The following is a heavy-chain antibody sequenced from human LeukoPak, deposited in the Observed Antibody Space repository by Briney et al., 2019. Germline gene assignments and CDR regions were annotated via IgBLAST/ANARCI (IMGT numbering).Heavy chain of an antibody. V-gene: IGHV1-18*01. Sequence: GASVKVSCKASGYTFTSSGISWVRQAPGQGLEWMGWISAYNGNTNYAQKLQGRVTMTTDTSTTTTYMDLRSLRSDDTAVYYCARQYYDCWSAYYPLGYWGQGPLVTVSS. CDR2: ISAYNGNT. CDR3: ARQYYDCWSAYYPLGY. CDR1: GYTFTSSG. J-gene: IGHJ4*02. D-gene: IGHD3-3*01.